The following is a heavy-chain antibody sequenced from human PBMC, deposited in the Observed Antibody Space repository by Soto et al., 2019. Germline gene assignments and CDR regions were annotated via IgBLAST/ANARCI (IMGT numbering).Heavy chain of an antibody. CDR3: AKGSIAARPLHTNYYYYGMDV. V-gene: IGHV3-23*01. CDR2: ISGSRGST. J-gene: IGHJ6*02. Sequence: GGSLRLSCAASGFTFSSYAMSWVRQAPGKGLEWVSAISGSRGSTYYADSVKGRFTISKDNSKNTLYLQMNSLRAEDTAVYYCAKGSIAARPLHTNYYYYGMDVWGQGTTVTVSS. D-gene: IGHD6-6*01. CDR1: GFTFSSYA.